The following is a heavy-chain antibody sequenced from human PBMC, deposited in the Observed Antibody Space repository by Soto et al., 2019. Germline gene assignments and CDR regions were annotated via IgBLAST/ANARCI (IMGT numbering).Heavy chain of an antibody. CDR1: GFTFSSYD. V-gene: IGHV3-13*01. Sequence: EVQLVESGGGLVQPGGSLRLSCAASGFTFSSYDMHWVRQATGKGLEWVSAIGTAGDTYYPGSVKDRFTITRENAKNALYLQMNSLRAGDTAVYYCARVKYYYYMDVWVKGTTVTVS. J-gene: IGHJ6*03. CDR3: ARVKYYYYMDV. CDR2: IGTAGDT.